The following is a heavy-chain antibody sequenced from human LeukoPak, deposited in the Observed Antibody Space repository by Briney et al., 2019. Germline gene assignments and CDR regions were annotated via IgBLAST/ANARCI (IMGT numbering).Heavy chain of an antibody. CDR2: IYPGGSDT. V-gene: IGHV5-51*01. D-gene: IGHD3-10*01. CDR3: ARRNYYGSGSYYISHYFDY. J-gene: IGHJ4*02. Sequence: GESLKISCKGSGYSFTSYWIGWVRQMPGKGLEWMGIIYPGGSDTRYSPSFQGRVTISADKSISTAYLQWSSLKASDTAMYYCARRNYYGSGSYYISHYFDYWGQGTLVTVSS. CDR1: GYSFTSYW.